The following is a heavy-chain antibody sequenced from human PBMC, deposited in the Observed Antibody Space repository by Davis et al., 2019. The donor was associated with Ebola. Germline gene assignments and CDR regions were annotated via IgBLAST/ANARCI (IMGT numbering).Heavy chain of an antibody. V-gene: IGHV3-53*01. J-gene: IGHJ6*02. D-gene: IGHD3-10*01. CDR1: GFTVSSNY. CDR2: IYSGGST. CDR3: AKRLLSGSYYPIYYYYGMDV. Sequence: GGSLRLSCAASGFTVSSNYMSWVRQAPGKGLEWVSVIYSGGSTYYADSVKGRFTISRDNSKNTLYLQMNSLRAEDTAVYYCAKRLLSGSYYPIYYYYGMDVWGQGTTVTVSS.